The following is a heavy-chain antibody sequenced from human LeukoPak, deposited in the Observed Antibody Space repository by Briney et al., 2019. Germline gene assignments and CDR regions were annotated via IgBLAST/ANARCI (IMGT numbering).Heavy chain of an antibody. J-gene: IGHJ6*04. CDR3: ARDRFGGMDV. CDR1: GFTFSSYS. D-gene: IGHD4-23*01. V-gene: IGHV3-7*01. CDR2: IREDGSET. Sequence: GGSLRLSCAASGFTFSSYSMNWVRQAPGKGLEWVANIREDGSETYYVDSVKGRFTISRDNAKNSVYLQMNSLRVEDTAVYYCARDRFGGMDVWGKGTTVTVSS.